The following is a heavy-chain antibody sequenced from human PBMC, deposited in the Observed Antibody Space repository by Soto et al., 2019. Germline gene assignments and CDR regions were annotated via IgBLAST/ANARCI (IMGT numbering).Heavy chain of an antibody. CDR1: GYIFTNYG. Sequence: QVQLVQSGAEVRKPGASVNVSCKTSGYIFTNYGVAWVRQAPGQGLELVAWISGYNGYPKHTQKFQGRVTVTTDTTTRTGYMELRNLRSDDTAVYYCVRASAGALYDLWGQGTRVTVSS. J-gene: IGHJ4*02. D-gene: IGHD6-13*01. CDR2: ISGYNGYP. CDR3: VRASAGALYDL. V-gene: IGHV1-18*01.